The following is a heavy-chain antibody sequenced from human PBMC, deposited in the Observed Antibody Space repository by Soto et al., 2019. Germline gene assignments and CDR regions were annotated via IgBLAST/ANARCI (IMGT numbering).Heavy chain of an antibody. D-gene: IGHD2-15*01. J-gene: IGHJ5*02. V-gene: IGHV3-21*01. Sequence: EVQLVESGGGLVKPGGSLRLSCAASGFTFSSYSMNWVRQAPGKGLEWVSSISSSSSYIYYADSVKGRFTISRDNAKNSLYLQMNSLIAEDTAVYYCASLYCSGGSCYHLNWFDPWGQGTLVTVSS. CDR2: ISSSSSYI. CDR3: ASLYCSGGSCYHLNWFDP. CDR1: GFTFSSYS.